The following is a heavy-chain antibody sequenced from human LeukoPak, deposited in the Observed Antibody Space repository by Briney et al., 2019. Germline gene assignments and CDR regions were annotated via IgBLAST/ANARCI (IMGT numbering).Heavy chain of an antibody. CDR2: IYHSGST. V-gene: IGHV4-39*01. D-gene: IGHD6-25*01. CDR1: GGSISSSSYY. Sequence: SETLSLTCTVSGGSISSSSYYWGWIRQPPGKGLEWIGSIYHSGSTYYNPSLKSRVTISVDTSKNQFSLKLSSVTAADTAVYYCARRRTASDAFDIWGQGTMVTVSS. J-gene: IGHJ3*02. CDR3: ARRRTASDAFDI.